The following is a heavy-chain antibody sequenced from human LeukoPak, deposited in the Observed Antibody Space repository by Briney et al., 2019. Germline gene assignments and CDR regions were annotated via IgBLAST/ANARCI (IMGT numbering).Heavy chain of an antibody. Sequence: SETLSLTCAVYGGSFSGYYWSWIRQPPGKGLEWIGEINHSGSTNYNPSLKSRVTISVDASKNQFSLKLSSVTAADTAVYYCARGRSSSRWGQGTLVTVSS. CDR1: GGSFSGYY. J-gene: IGHJ4*02. V-gene: IGHV4-34*01. D-gene: IGHD6-13*01. CDR2: INHSGST. CDR3: ARGRSSSR.